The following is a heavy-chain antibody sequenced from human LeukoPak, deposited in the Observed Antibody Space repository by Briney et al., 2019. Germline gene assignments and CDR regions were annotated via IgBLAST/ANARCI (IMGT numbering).Heavy chain of an antibody. Sequence: ASVKVSCKASGYTSTSYDINWVRQATGQGLEWMGWMNPNSGNTGYAQKFQGRVTMTRNTSISTAYMELSSLRSEDTAVYYCARVSGYSGYDWESDAYYYYYGMDVWGQGTTVTVSS. CDR2: MNPNSGNT. D-gene: IGHD5-12*01. J-gene: IGHJ6*02. V-gene: IGHV1-8*01. CDR3: ARVSGYSGYDWESDAYYYYYGMDV. CDR1: GYTSTSYD.